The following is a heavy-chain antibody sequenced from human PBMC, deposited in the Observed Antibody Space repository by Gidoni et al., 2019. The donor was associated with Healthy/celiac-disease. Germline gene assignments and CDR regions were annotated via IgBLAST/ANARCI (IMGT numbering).Heavy chain of an antibody. Sequence: EVQLVESGGGLVKPGGSLRLSCAASGFTFRSYSMNWVRQAPGKGLEWVSSISSSSSYIYYADSVKGRFTISRDNAKNSLYLQMNSLRAEDTAVYYCARDQDIVVVPATMDVWGKGTTVTVSS. D-gene: IGHD2-2*01. V-gene: IGHV3-21*01. CDR1: GFTFRSYS. J-gene: IGHJ6*04. CDR3: ARDQDIVVVPATMDV. CDR2: ISSSSSYI.